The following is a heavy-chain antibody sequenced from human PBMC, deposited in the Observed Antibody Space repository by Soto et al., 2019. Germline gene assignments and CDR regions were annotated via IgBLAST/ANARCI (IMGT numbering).Heavy chain of an antibody. V-gene: IGHV3-21*01. CDR2: ISSSSSYI. Sequence: GGSLRLSCAASGFTFSSYSMNWVRQAPGKGLEWVSSISSSSSYIYYADSVKGRFTISRDNAKNSLYLQMNSLRAEDTAVYYCARLVVVAAQSYYFDYWGQGTLVTVSS. J-gene: IGHJ4*02. CDR3: ARLVVVAAQSYYFDY. D-gene: IGHD2-15*01. CDR1: GFTFSSYS.